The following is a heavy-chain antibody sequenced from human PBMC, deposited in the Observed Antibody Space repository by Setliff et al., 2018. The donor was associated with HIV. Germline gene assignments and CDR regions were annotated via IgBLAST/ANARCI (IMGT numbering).Heavy chain of an antibody. J-gene: IGHJ6*02. CDR3: ARERKDSYGPWYYYYGMDV. CDR1: GGTFSSYA. V-gene: IGHV1-69*05. Sequence: GASVKVSCKASGGTFSSYAISWVRQAPGQGLEWMGGIIPIFGTANYAQVRDRVTMTRDTSISTAYMELSRLRSDDTAVYYCARERKDSYGPWYYYYGMDVCGQGTTVTVSS. CDR2: IIPIFGTA. D-gene: IGHD5-18*01.